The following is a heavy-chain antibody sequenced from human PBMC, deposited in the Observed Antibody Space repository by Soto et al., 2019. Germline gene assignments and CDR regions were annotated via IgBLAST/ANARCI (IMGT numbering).Heavy chain of an antibody. D-gene: IGHD5-18*01. J-gene: IGHJ4*02. V-gene: IGHV4-31*03. CDR1: GVSVSTGGYF. Sequence: SETLSLTCTVSGVSVSTGGYFWTWIRQHPGKGLEWIGNIYYSGMTYYTPSLRGRVSISLDPSESQFSLKLNSVTAADTAVYYCARDSSGPGYSYGKFDYWGQGALVTVSS. CDR3: ARDSSGPGYSYGKFDY. CDR2: IYYSGMT.